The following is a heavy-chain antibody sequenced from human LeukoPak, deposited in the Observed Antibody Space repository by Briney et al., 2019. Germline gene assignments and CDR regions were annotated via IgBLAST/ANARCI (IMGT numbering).Heavy chain of an antibody. V-gene: IGHV4-59*05. D-gene: IGHD3-10*01. Sequence: KPGGSLRLSCAASGFTFSSYEMNWVRQAPGKGLEWIGSVFYDGSSDYSPSLKSRVAISVDTSKNKFSLKVNSVTAADTAVYFCARYYGSGRDADYWGQGTLVIVSS. CDR1: GFTFSSYE. CDR2: VFYDGSS. CDR3: ARYYGSGRDADY. J-gene: IGHJ4*02.